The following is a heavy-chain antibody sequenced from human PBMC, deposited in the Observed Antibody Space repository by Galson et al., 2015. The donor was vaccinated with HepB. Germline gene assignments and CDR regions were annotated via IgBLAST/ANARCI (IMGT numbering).Heavy chain of an antibody. V-gene: IGHV3-21*01. CDR3: ARAEYCSSTSCPYYYYYMDV. CDR2: ISSSSSYI. D-gene: IGHD2-2*01. Sequence: SLRLSCAASGFTFSSYSMNWVRQAPGKGLEWVSSISSSSSYIYYADSVKGRFTISRDNAKNSLYLQMNSLRAEDTAVYYCARAEYCSSTSCPYYYYYMDVWGKGTTVTVSS. J-gene: IGHJ6*03. CDR1: GFTFSSYS.